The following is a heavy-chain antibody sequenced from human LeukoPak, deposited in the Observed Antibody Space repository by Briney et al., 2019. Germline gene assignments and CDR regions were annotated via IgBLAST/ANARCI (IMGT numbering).Heavy chain of an antibody. J-gene: IGHJ4*02. V-gene: IGHV3-7*04. D-gene: IGHD5-24*01. CDR1: GFPFSSYW. Sequence: GGSLRLSCVDSGFPFSSYWMTWVRQAPGKGLEWGANIKQDGSKKSYLDCVKGRFTISRDNAKNSLYLQMNSLRAEDTAIYYCTRVGYIDEGIDYWGQGTLVTVYS. CDR2: IKQDGSKK. CDR3: TRVGYIDEGIDY.